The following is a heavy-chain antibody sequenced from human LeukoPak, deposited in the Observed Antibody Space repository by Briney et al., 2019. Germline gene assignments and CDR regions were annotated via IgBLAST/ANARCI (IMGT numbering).Heavy chain of an antibody. CDR1: GYTFTSYD. V-gene: IGHV1-8*01. J-gene: IGHJ6*02. CDR3: ARGDIVVVPEDYYYYGMDV. CDR2: MNPNSGNT. Sequence: ASVKVSCKASGYTFTSYDINWVRQATGQGLEWMGWMNPNSGNTGYAQKFQGRVTMTRNTSISTAYMELSSLRSEDTAVYYCARGDIVVVPEDYYYYGMDVWGQGTTVTVSS. D-gene: IGHD2-2*01.